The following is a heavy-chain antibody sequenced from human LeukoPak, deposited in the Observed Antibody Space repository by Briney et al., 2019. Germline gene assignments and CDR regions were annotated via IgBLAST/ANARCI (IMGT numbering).Heavy chain of an antibody. J-gene: IGHJ4*02. D-gene: IGHD3-10*01. CDR3: ARRGQDY. CDR2: INPDSNDS. CDR1: RYTFTGYY. V-gene: IGHV1-2*02. Sequence: ASVKVSCKTSRYTFTGYYMHWVRQAPGQGLEWIGWINPDSNDSIYAQKLQGRVTLTTDTSINTAYMELTRLTSDDTAVYYCARRGQDYWGQGTLVTVSS.